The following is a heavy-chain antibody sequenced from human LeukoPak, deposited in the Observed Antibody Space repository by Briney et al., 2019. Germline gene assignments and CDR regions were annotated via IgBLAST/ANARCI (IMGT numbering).Heavy chain of an antibody. J-gene: IGHJ4*02. CDR3: ARSGGSGFQLDS. CDR1: GGSIGPYY. D-gene: IGHD3-16*01. CDR2: SYTTGST. Sequence: PSGTLSLTCTVSGGSIGPYYWSWLRQPAGKALEWIGRSYTTGSTNYNPSLKSRVTMSLDTSENQFSLKLSSVTAADTAVYYCARSGGSGFQLDSWGQGTLVTVSS. V-gene: IGHV4-4*07.